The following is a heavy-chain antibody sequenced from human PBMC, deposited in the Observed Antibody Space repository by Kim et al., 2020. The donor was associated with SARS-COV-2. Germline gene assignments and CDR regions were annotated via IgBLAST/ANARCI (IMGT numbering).Heavy chain of an antibody. CDR2: ISAGSSYI. V-gene: IGHV3-21*01. Sequence: GGSLRLFCAASGFTFSSYNMNWVRQAPGKGLEWVSFISAGSSYIYYADSVKGRFTISRDNAKNSLYLQVNSLRAGDTAVYYCARGGGVSFDYWGQGTLVTVSS. CDR1: GFTFSSYN. J-gene: IGHJ4*02. CDR3: ARGGGVSFDY. D-gene: IGHD2-8*01.